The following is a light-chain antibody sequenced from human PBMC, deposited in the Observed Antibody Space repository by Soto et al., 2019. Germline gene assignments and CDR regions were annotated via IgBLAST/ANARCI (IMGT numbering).Light chain of an antibody. J-gene: IGKJ5*01. CDR2: DAF. Sequence: EIVLTQSPATLSLSPGERATLSCRASQSVSTYLAWYQQRPGQAPRLLIYDAFYRAPDIPPRFSGSGSGTDFSLTITSLEPEDVAVYYCQQRRSWPPTITFGQGTRLDIK. V-gene: IGKV3-11*01. CDR3: QQRRSWPPTIT. CDR1: QSVSTY.